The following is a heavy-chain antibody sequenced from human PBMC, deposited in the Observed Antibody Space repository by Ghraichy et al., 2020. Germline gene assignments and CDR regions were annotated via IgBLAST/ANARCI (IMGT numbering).Heavy chain of an antibody. V-gene: IGHV4-61*01. D-gene: IGHD1-14*01. CDR3: ARDPGGLASNWFDP. CDR2: IYYNGST. Sequence: SETLSLTCTVSGGSVSSGSYYWSWIRQPPGKGLEWIGYIYYNGSTNYNPSLKSRVTILVDTSKNQFSLKLSSVTAADTAVYYCARDPGGLASNWFDPWGQGTLVTVSS. CDR1: GGSVSSGSYY. J-gene: IGHJ5*02.